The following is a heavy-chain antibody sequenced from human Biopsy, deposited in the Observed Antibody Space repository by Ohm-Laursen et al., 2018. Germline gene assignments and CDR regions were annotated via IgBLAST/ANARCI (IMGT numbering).Heavy chain of an antibody. Sequence: SETLSLTCTVSGGSISSGGSYWSWIRQRPGKGLEWIGYIFNSANTYYNPSLKNLITISGDTSKNQFSLKLNSVTAADTAVYYCARGVYFDSNGYFWFDPWGQGTLVTVSS. V-gene: IGHV4-31*01. J-gene: IGHJ5*02. CDR2: IFNSANT. D-gene: IGHD3-22*01. CDR1: GGSISSGGSY. CDR3: ARGVYFDSNGYFWFDP.